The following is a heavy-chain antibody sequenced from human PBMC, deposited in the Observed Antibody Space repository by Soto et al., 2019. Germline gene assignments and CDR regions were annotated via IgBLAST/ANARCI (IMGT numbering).Heavy chain of an antibody. CDR1: GFTFSTYS. CDR2: MSSSGSTI. Sequence: GGSLRLSCAASGFTFSTYSMNWVRQAPGKGLEWFSYMSSSGSTIYYADSVKGRFTISRDNAKNSLYLQMNSLRDEDTAVYYCAKKYHYGSGTYLYYFDYWGQGTLVTVSS. J-gene: IGHJ4*02. D-gene: IGHD3-10*01. V-gene: IGHV3-48*02. CDR3: AKKYHYGSGTYLYYFDY.